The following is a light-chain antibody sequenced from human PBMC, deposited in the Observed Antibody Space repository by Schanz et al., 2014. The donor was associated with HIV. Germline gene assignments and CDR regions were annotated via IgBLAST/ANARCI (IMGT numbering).Light chain of an antibody. Sequence: EIVLTQSPGTLSLSPGERATLPCRASQSVSSSYLAWYQQKPGQAPRLLIYGTSSRATGIPDRFSGSGSGTDFTLTISRLEPEDFAVYYCQQYGSSFGPGTKVEIK. J-gene: IGKJ3*01. CDR2: GTS. V-gene: IGKV3-20*01. CDR3: QQYGSS. CDR1: QSVSSSY.